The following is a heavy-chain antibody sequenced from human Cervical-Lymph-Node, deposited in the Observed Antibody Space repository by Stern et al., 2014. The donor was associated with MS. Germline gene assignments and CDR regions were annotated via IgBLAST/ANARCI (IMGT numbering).Heavy chain of an antibody. CDR3: ARPSNSGLFLHH. Sequence: EVQLVESGAEVKKPGESLKISCKGSGYNFTTYWIAWVRQMPGRGLEWMGPIYPGDSQTRYSPTFQGTVTMSAGTAISTAYPQSSSLKASDTAIYYCARPSNSGLFLHHWGQGTLVTVSS. D-gene: IGHD6-19*01. V-gene: IGHV5-51*01. J-gene: IGHJ1*01. CDR1: GYNFTTYW. CDR2: IYPGDSQT.